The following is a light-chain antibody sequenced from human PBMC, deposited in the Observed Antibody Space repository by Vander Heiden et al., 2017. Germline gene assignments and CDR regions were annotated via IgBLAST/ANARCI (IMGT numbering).Light chain of an antibody. J-gene: IGKJ2*01. CDR2: KGS. Sequence: DVVMTQPPLSLPVTLGQPASISCRSSQSLLSSDGNTYLSWLQQRPGHSPRRLIYKGSNWDSGVPDRFSGSGSGTDFTLEISRVEAEDVGIYYCGQGRHCPYTFGQGTKLEIK. V-gene: IGKV2D-30*01. CDR1: QSLLSSDGNTY. CDR3: GQGRHCPYT.